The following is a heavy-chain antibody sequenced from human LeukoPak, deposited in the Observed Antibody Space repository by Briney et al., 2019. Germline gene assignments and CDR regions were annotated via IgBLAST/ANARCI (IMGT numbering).Heavy chain of an antibody. CDR2: ITSSSSTI. CDR3: ARAPPYCSGGACYFDY. J-gene: IGHJ4*02. Sequence: PGGSLRLSCAASGFTFSSYSMNWVRQAPGKGLEWISYITSSSSTIYYADSVKGRFTISRDNAKNSLYLQMNSLRDEDTAVYYCARAPPYCSGGACYFDYWGQGTLVTVSS. D-gene: IGHD2-15*01. CDR1: GFTFSSYS. V-gene: IGHV3-48*02.